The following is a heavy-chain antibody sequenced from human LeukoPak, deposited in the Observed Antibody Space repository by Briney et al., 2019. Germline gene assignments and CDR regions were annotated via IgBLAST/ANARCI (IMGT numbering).Heavy chain of an antibody. CDR2: IKSKTDGGTT. Sequence: GGSLRLSCAASGFTFSNAWMSWVRQAPGKGLEWVGRIKSKTDGGTTDYAAPVKGRFTISRDDSKNTLYLQMNSLRAEDTAVYYCARTYYYYYYMDVWGKGTTVTVSS. CDR3: ARTYYYYYYMDV. J-gene: IGHJ6*03. D-gene: IGHD1-1*01. V-gene: IGHV3-15*01. CDR1: GFTFSNAW.